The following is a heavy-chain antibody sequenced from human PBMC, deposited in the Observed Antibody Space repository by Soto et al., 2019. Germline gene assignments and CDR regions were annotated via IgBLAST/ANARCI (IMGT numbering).Heavy chain of an antibody. D-gene: IGHD4-17*01. CDR3: TRSDYGDAPGY. J-gene: IGHJ4*02. CDR2: ITSNGNFL. CDR1: GFPFYVYD. Sequence: GGSLRLSCATSGFPFYVYDMTWVRQAPGKGLEWVSSITSNGNFLYYADAVRGRFTISRDNPKTSLSLEMNNLRAEDTAVYYCTRSDYGDAPGYWGQGTLVTSPQ. V-gene: IGHV3-21*01.